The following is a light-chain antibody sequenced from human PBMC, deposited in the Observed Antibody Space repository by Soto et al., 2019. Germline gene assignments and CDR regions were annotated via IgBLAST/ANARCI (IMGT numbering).Light chain of an antibody. CDR3: CAYSTRGTHV. CDR1: SSDVGSYDY. CDR2: DVN. J-gene: IGLJ1*01. Sequence: QSVLTQPASVSGSPGQSITFSCTGTSSDVGSYDYVSWHQQHPGKAPKLIIYDVNNRASGVPSRFSGSKSGNTASLIISGLQTEDEADYYCCAYSTRGTHVFGTGTKVTVL. V-gene: IGLV2-14*03.